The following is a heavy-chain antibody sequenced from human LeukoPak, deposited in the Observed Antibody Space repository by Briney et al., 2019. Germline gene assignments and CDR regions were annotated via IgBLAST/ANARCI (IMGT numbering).Heavy chain of an antibody. Sequence: GGSLRLSCAASGFTFSSYAMHWVRQAPGKGLEWVAVISYDGSNKYYADSVKGRFTISRDNSKNTLYMQMNSLRAEDTAVYYCARAKRNGFDIWGQGTMATVSS. CDR3: ARAKRNGFDI. V-gene: IGHV3-30*04. CDR2: ISYDGSNK. CDR1: GFTFSSYA. J-gene: IGHJ3*02.